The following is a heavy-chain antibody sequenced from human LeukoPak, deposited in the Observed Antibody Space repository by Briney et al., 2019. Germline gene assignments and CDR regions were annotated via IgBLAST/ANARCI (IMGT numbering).Heavy chain of an antibody. J-gene: IGHJ4*02. V-gene: IGHV3-64*01. CDR3: AVEISSSWDSFDY. CDR2: ISSNGGST. Sequence: GGSLRLSCAASGFTFSSYGMHWVRQAPGKGLEYVSAISSNGGSTYYANSVKGRFTISRDNSKNTLYLQMGSLRAEDMAVYYCAVEISSSWDSFDYWGQGTLVTVSA. D-gene: IGHD6-13*01. CDR1: GFTFSSYG.